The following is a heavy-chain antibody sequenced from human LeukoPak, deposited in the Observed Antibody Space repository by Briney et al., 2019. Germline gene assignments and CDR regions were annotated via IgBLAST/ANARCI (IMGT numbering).Heavy chain of an antibody. J-gene: IGHJ4*02. CDR2: ISYDGSNE. V-gene: IGHV3-30-3*01. CDR3: ARERSGWNFDY. Sequence: QPGRSLRLSCAASGFTFSSYTMHWVRQAPGKGLEWVALISYDGSNEYYADSVKGRFTISRDNSKNTLYLQMNSLRAEDTAVYYCARERSGWNFDYWGQGTLVTVSS. CDR1: GFTFSSYT. D-gene: IGHD6-19*01.